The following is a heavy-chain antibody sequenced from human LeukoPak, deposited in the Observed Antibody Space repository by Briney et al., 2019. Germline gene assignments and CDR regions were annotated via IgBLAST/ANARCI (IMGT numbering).Heavy chain of an antibody. D-gene: IGHD3-3*01. CDR1: GGSFSGYY. V-gene: IGHV4-34*01. CDR3: ARRARFLEWFMGHYYMDV. CDR2: INHSGST. Sequence: PSETLSLTCAVYGGSFSGYYWSWIRQPPGKGLEWIGEINHSGSTKYNPSLKSRVTISVDTSKNQFSLKLSSVTAADTAVYYCARRARFLEWFMGHYYMDVWGKGTTVTVSS. J-gene: IGHJ6*03.